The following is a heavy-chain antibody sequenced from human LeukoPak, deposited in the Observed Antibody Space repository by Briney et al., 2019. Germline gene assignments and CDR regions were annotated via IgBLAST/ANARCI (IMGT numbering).Heavy chain of an antibody. J-gene: IGHJ5*02. D-gene: IGHD2-15*01. CDR3: ARDTVVVVAVSSPLTWFDP. Sequence: ASVKVSCKASGYTFTGYYMHWVRQAPGQGLEWMGWVSPNSGGTNYAQKFQGRVTMTRDTSISTAYMELSRLRSDDTAVYYRARDTVVVVAVSSPLTWFDPWGQGTLVTVSS. V-gene: IGHV1-2*02. CDR2: VSPNSGGT. CDR1: GYTFTGYY.